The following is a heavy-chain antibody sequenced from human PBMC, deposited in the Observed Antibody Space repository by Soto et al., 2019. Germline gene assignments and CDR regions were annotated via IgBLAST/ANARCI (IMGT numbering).Heavy chain of an antibody. J-gene: IGHJ3*02. CDR2: TIPVFNTA. D-gene: IGHD3-10*01. CDR3: ARGVYGSGNYYTGPSAFDI. Sequence: QVQLEQSGAEVKKPGSPVKVSCKASGGTLSDHGVAWLRQAPGQGLEWTGGTIPVFNTAKYAQKCQGRVTVTADKFTNRAYMELSSLRSEDTAFYFCARGVYGSGNYYTGPSAFDIWGQGTMVIVSS. CDR1: GGTLSDHG. V-gene: IGHV1-69*06.